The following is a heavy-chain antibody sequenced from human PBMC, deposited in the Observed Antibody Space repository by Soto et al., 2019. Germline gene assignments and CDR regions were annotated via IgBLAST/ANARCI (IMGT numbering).Heavy chain of an antibody. J-gene: IGHJ6*02. V-gene: IGHV3-7*01. D-gene: IGHD3-16*01. CDR2: IKQDGSEK. Sequence: PGGSLRLSCAASGFTFSDSWMDWVRQAPGKGPEWVANIKQDGSEKNYVDSVKGRFTISRDNAKNSLYLQMNSLRAEDTAVYYCASLGRHGWGQGTKVTVYS. CDR1: GFTFSDSW. CDR3: ASLGRHG.